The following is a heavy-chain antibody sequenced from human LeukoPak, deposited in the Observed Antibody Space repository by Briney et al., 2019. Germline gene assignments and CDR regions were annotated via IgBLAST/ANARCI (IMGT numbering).Heavy chain of an antibody. J-gene: IGHJ5*02. Sequence: GESLKISCKGSGYSFTSYWIGWVRQMPGKGLEWMGIIYPGDSDTRYSPSFQGQVTISADKSISTAYLQWSSLTASDTAMYYCARQGAVAGKGNWFDPWGQGTLVTVSS. CDR3: ARQGAVAGKGNWFDP. V-gene: IGHV5-51*01. CDR1: GYSFTSYW. CDR2: IYPGDSDT. D-gene: IGHD6-19*01.